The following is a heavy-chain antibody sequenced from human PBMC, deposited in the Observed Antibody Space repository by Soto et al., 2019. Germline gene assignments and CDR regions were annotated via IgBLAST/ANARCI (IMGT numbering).Heavy chain of an antibody. D-gene: IGHD3-10*01. CDR2: IIPIFGTA. CDR1: GGTFSSYA. J-gene: IGHJ6*02. Sequence: GASVKVSCKASGGTFSSYAISWVRQAPGQGLEWMGGIIPIFGTANYAQKFQGRVTITADKSTSTAYMELSSLRSEDTAVYYCARDMVRGVIRYYYYGMDVWGQGTTVTVSS. CDR3: ARDMVRGVIRYYYYGMDV. V-gene: IGHV1-69*06.